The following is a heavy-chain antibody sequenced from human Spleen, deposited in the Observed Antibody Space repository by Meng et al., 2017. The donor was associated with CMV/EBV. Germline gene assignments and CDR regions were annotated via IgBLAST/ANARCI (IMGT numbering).Heavy chain of an antibody. J-gene: IGHJ4*02. CDR2: ISAYNGNT. Sequence: YGISWVRQAPGQGLEWMGWISAYNGNTNYAQKLQGRVTMTTDTSTSTAYMELRSLRSDDTAVYYCARDLGAGVTIFGVVTTGHFDYWGQGTLVTVSS. V-gene: IGHV1-18*01. CDR1: YG. CDR3: ARDLGAGVTIFGVVTTGHFDY. D-gene: IGHD3-3*01.